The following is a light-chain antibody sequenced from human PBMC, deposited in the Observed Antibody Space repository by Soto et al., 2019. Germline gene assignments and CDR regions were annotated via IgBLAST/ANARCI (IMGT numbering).Light chain of an antibody. CDR2: GTS. Sequence: DIVMTQSPAILSVSPGERATLSCRASQSVSNHLAWYQHRPGQAPRLLIYGTSTRAIGIPARFSGSGSGTDFTLTISSLQSEDCAVYYCQQYNNWWTFGQGTKVDVK. CDR3: QQYNNWWT. J-gene: IGKJ1*01. CDR1: QSVSNH. V-gene: IGKV3-15*01.